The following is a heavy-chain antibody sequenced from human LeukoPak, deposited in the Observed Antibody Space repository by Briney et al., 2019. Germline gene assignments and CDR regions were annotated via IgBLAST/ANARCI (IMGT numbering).Heavy chain of an antibody. V-gene: IGHV3-21*01. J-gene: IGHJ3*02. Sequence: GGSLRLSCAASGFTFSSYSMNWVRQAPGKGLEWVSSISSSSSYIYYADSVKGRFTISRDNAKNSLYLQMNSLRAEDTAVYYCARDGSLGIDAFDIWGPGTMVTVSS. D-gene: IGHD2-2*03. CDR1: GFTFSSYS. CDR3: ARDGSLGIDAFDI. CDR2: ISSSSSYI.